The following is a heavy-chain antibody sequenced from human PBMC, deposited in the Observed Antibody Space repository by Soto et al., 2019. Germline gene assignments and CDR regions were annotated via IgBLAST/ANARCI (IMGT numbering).Heavy chain of an antibody. D-gene: IGHD3-10*01. V-gene: IGHV3-15*07. CDR1: AFTFSNSW. Sequence: GASLRLSSAASAFTFSNSWMNWVRQALGKGMEWVGRIKSKTDGGTTDYAAPVKGRFTISRDDSKNKLYLPMHSLKTDDTAVYYCTRERLCFGEFTARSALDIWREATLVTF. CDR2: IKSKTDGGTT. J-gene: IGHJ3*02. CDR3: TRERLCFGEFTARSALDI.